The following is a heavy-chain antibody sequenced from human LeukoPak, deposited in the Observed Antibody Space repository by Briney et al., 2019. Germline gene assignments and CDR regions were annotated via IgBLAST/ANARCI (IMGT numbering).Heavy chain of an antibody. CDR1: RFSFRTYI. CDR2: TSGEAIRT. J-gene: IGHJ5*01. V-gene: IGHV3-23*01. CDR3: TKDASPYSNYAGRWFDS. D-gene: IGHD4/OR15-4a*01. Sequence: SLRLSSTAYRFSFRTYIMACVRHVPGKVLEWISATSGEAIRTYYTVPVKGRLTTSRHHFGHPLSIRMDSLRTEHPAVYFCTKDASPYSNYAGRWFDSWGQGTVVTVPS.